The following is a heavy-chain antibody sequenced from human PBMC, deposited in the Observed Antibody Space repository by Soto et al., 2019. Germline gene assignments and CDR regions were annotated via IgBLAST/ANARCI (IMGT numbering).Heavy chain of an antibody. CDR2: IYHSGNT. V-gene: IGHV4-30-2*01. D-gene: IGHD3-22*01. J-gene: IGHJ5*02. Sequence: TLSLTCAVSGGSISGGGYSWSWVRQPPGKGLEWIGYIYHSGNTYYNPSLKSRVTISVGRSKNQFSLKLSSVTAADTAVYYCARCCYYDSSGYYYPNWFDPWGQGTLVTVSS. CDR3: ARCCYYDSSGYYYPNWFDP. CDR1: GGSISGGGYS.